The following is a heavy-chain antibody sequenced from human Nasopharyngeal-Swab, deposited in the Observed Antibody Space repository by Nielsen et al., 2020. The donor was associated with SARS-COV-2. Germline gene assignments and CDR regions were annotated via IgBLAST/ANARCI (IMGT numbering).Heavy chain of an antibody. J-gene: IGHJ4*02. CDR3: TRPYYDDLGHY. CDR1: GFTFSSYA. V-gene: IGHV3-73*01. Sequence: GGSLRLSCAASGFTFSSYAMSWVRQASGKGLEWVGRIRSKANSYATAYAASVKGRFTISRDDSKNTAYLQMNSLKTEDTAVYYCTRPYYDDLGHYWGQGTLVTVSS. CDR2: IRSKANSYAT. D-gene: IGHD4-17*01.